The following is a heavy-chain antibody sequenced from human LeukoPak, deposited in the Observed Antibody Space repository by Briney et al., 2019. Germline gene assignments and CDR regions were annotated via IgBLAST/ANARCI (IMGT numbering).Heavy chain of an antibody. CDR3: ASLGVVPAASNWFDP. J-gene: IGHJ5*02. CDR2: IVPIFGTA. D-gene: IGHD2-2*01. V-gene: IGHV1-69*13. CDR1: GYTFTSYG. Sequence: GASVKVSCKASGYTFTSYGISWVRQAPGQGLEWMGGIVPIFGTANYAQKFQGRVTITADESTSTAYMELSSLRSEDTAVYYCASLGVVPAASNWFDPWGQGTLVTVSS.